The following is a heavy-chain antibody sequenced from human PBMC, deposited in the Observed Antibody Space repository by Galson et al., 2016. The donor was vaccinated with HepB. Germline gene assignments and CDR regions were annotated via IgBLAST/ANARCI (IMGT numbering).Heavy chain of an antibody. V-gene: IGHV3-23*01. Sequence: SLRLSCAASGFIFSNYAMTWVRQAPGKGLECVSIISGSGDTTYYADSVKGRLTISRDNSKNTLYQQMNSLRAEDTAIYYCAKDYYYGSGHNWFDPWGQGTLVTVSS. D-gene: IGHD3-10*01. CDR2: ISGSGDTT. J-gene: IGHJ5*02. CDR1: GFIFSNYA. CDR3: AKDYYYGSGHNWFDP.